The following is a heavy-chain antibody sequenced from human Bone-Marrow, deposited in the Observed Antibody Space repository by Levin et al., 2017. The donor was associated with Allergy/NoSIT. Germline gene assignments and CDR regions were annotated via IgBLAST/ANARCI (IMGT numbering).Heavy chain of an antibody. D-gene: IGHD2-15*01. CDR1: GGSFSSTSFY. Sequence: PSETLSLTCSVSGGSFSSTSFYWAWIRQPPGKGLEWIGTIGYGGSTYYNPSVNSRVTMSVDTSKSDFFLKLSSVTAADTAVDYCARGHCSGGSCYDDRGHFDYWGQGALVTVSS. V-gene: IGHV4-39*02. J-gene: IGHJ4*02. CDR3: ARGHCSGGSCYDDRGHFDY. CDR2: IGYGGST.